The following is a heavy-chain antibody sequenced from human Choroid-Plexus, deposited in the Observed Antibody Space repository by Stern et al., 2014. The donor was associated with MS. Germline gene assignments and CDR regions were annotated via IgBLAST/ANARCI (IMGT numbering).Heavy chain of an antibody. CDR2: INPNTGGT. D-gene: IGHD3-3*01. J-gene: IGHJ6*02. CDR3: ARDQRGITIFGVVTDYYYLGMDV. Sequence: DQLVESGAEVKKPGASVKVSCKTSGYIFTGYYIHWVRQAPGQGLEWMAWINPNTGGTKYAQKFQGRVTMSRDTSISTAYVELCSLTSDDTAVYYCARDQRGITIFGVVTDYYYLGMDVWGQGTTVTVSS. CDR1: GYIFTGYY. V-gene: IGHV1-2*02.